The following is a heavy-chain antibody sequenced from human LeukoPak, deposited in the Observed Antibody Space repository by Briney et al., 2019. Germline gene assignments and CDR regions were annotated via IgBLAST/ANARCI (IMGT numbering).Heavy chain of an antibody. D-gene: IGHD5-18*01. CDR3: ARGYSLDY. CDR1: GGSISSSSYY. J-gene: IGHJ4*02. Sequence: SETLSLTCTVSGGSISSSSYYWGWIRQPPGKGLEWIGNVFYSGSTYYNPSLKSRVTIAVDTSKNQFSLKLSSVTAADTAVYYCARGYSLDYWGQGTLVTVSS. V-gene: IGHV4-39*02. CDR2: VFYSGST.